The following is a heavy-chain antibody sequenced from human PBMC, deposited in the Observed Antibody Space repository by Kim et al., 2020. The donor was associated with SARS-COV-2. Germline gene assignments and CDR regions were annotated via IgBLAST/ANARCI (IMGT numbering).Heavy chain of an antibody. V-gene: IGHV3-33*01. CDR2: IWYDGSNK. J-gene: IGHJ4*02. Sequence: GGSLRLSCAASGFTFSSYGMHWVRQAPGKGLEWVAVIWYDGSNKYYADSVKGRFTISRDNSKNTLYLQMNSLRAEDTAVYYCARDSYSVPAAIRLDYWGQGTLVTVSS. CDR1: GFTFSSYG. D-gene: IGHD2-2*02. CDR3: ARDSYSVPAAIRLDY.